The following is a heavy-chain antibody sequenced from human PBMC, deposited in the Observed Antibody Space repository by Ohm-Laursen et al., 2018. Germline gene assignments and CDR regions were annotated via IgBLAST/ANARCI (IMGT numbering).Heavy chain of an antibody. J-gene: IGHJ5*02. CDR1: GFSLSTSGVG. V-gene: IGHV2-5*02. D-gene: IGHD4-11*01. CDR3: AQVPRDGQYGWFDP. Sequence: PTQTLTLTCTFSGFSLSTSGVGVGWIRQPPGKALEWLALIYWDDDKRYSPSLKSRLTITKDTSKNQVVLTMTNMDPVDTATYYCAQVPRDGQYGWFDPWGQGTLVTVSS. CDR2: IYWDDDK.